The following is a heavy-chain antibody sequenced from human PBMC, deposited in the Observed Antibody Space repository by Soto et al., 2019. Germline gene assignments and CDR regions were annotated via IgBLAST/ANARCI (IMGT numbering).Heavy chain of an antibody. D-gene: IGHD2-15*01. V-gene: IGHV1-69*13. J-gene: IGHJ4*02. CDR3: ASRYCSGGSCYSLSPRYGRDFDY. CDR1: GGTFSSYS. Sequence: GASVKVSCKASGGTFSSYSISWVRQAPGQGLEWMGGIIPIFGTANYAQKFQGRVTITADESTSTAYMELSSLRSEDTAVYYCASRYCSGGSCYSLSPRYGRDFDYWGQGTLVTVSS. CDR2: IIPIFGTA.